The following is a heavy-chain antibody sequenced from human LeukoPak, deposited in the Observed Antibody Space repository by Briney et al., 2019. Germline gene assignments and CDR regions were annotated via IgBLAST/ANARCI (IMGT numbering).Heavy chain of an antibody. CDR2: IYYSGST. CDR1: GGSISSGDYY. D-gene: IGHD3-22*01. Sequence: SQTLSLTCTVSGGSISSGDYYWSWIRQPPGTGLEWIGYIYYSGSTYYNPSLKSRVTISVDTSKNQFSLKLSSVTAADTAVYYCASRPFYDSSGYYSDYWGQGTLVTVSS. V-gene: IGHV4-30-4*01. J-gene: IGHJ4*02. CDR3: ASRPFYDSSGYYSDY.